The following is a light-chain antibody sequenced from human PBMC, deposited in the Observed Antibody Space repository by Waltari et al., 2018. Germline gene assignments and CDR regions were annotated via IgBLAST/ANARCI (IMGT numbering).Light chain of an antibody. J-gene: IGKJ3*01. CDR2: AAS. Sequence: DIQMTQSPSSLSASVGDRVTITCRASQSISSYLNWYQQKPWKAPKLLIYAASSLQSGVPSRFSGSGSGTDFTLTISSLQPEDFATYYCQQSYSTPGVTFGPGTKVDIK. V-gene: IGKV1-39*01. CDR1: QSISSY. CDR3: QQSYSTPGVT.